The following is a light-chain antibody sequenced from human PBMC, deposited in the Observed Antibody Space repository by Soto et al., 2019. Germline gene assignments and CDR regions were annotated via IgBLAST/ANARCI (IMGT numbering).Light chain of an antibody. J-gene: IGKJ1*01. V-gene: IGKV1-5*03. CDR1: QSISSW. Sequence: DIQMTQSPSTLSASVGDTVTITCRASQSISSWLAWYQQKPGKAPKLLIYQASSLQSGVPSRFSGNGSGTEFTLTISSLQPDDFATYYCQQYNFYARTFGQGTKVEIK. CDR3: QQYNFYART. CDR2: QAS.